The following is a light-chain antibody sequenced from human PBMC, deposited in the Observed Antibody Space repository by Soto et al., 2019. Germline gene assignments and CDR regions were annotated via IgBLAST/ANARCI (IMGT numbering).Light chain of an antibody. CDR3: QQYGSSPTWT. J-gene: IGKJ1*01. V-gene: IGKV3-20*01. CDR2: GAS. CDR1: QSVSSNY. Sequence: IVLTQSPGTLSLSPGQRATLSCRASQSVSSNYLAWYQQEPGQAPRLLIYGASTRATGIPDRFSGSGSGTDFTLTISRLEPEDSAVYYCQQYGSSPTWTFGQGTKV.